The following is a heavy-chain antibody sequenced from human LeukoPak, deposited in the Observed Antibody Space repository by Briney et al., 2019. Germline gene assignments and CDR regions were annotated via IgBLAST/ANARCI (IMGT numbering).Heavy chain of an antibody. D-gene: IGHD6-6*01. V-gene: IGHV3-48*01. Sequence: GSLRLSCAASGFTFSSYSMNWVRQAPGKGLEWVSYISSSSTIYYADSVKGRFTISRDNSKNTLYLQMNSLRAEDTAVYYCAKDWGYSSSWGQGTLVTVSS. CDR2: ISSSSTI. CDR1: GFTFSSYS. CDR3: AKDWGYSSS. J-gene: IGHJ4*02.